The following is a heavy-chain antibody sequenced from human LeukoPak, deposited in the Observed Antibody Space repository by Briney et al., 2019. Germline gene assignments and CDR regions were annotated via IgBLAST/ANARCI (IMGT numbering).Heavy chain of an antibody. Sequence: ASVKVSCKASGGTFSSYAISWVRQAPGQGLEWMGGIIPIFGTAKYAQNFQGRVTITADASTSTAYMELSSLRSEDTAVYYCARGLDSSGQIPFSYWGQGTLVTVSS. D-gene: IGHD3-22*01. CDR1: GGTFSSYA. CDR2: IIPIFGTA. CDR3: ARGLDSSGQIPFSY. V-gene: IGHV1-69*13. J-gene: IGHJ4*02.